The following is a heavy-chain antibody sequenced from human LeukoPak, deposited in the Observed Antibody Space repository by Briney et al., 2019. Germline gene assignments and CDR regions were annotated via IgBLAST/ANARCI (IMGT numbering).Heavy chain of an antibody. CDR2: ISGSGGST. D-gene: IGHD3-22*01. J-gene: IGHJ4*02. Sequence: GVLRLSCAASGFTFSSYAMSWVRQAPGKGLEWVSAISGSGGSTYYADSVKGRLTISRDNSKNTLYLQMNSLRAEDTAVYYCAKLSYYYDSSGYFDYWGQGTLVTVSS. V-gene: IGHV3-23*01. CDR1: GFTFSSYA. CDR3: AKLSYYYDSSGYFDY.